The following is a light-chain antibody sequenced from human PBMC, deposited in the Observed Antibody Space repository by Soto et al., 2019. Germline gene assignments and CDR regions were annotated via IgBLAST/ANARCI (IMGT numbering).Light chain of an antibody. CDR2: AAS. CDR1: QSISSY. Sequence: DIHMTHSPSSLSASVGDRVTITCRASQSISSYLNWYQHKPGKAPKLLIYAASSLQTGVPSRFSGSRSGKDFALTISSLQRDDFATYHCKQTDSFPRTFGQVNKVEI. V-gene: IGKV1-39*01. CDR3: KQTDSFPRT. J-gene: IGKJ1*01.